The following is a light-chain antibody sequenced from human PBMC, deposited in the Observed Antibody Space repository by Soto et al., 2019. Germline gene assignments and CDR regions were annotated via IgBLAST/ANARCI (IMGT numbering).Light chain of an antibody. V-gene: IGLV2-14*03. CDR3: SSYRTGSTLLV. J-gene: IGLJ2*01. CDR1: NSDVGGYNY. CDR2: DVS. Sequence: QSVLTQPASVSGSPGQSITISCTGSNSDVGGYNYVSWYQQYPGKAPKLIIFDVSDRPSGVSDRFSASKSGNTASLTISGLLAEDEAHYYCSSYRTGSTLLVFGGGTKVTVL.